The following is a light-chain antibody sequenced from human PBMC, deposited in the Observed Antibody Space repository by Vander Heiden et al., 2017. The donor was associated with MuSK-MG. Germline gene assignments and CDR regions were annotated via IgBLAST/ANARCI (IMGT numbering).Light chain of an antibody. Sequence: IMVKLTPDSPAGSLGERATVHCKSSQSVLYSANNKNYLAWYQQKPGQSPKDLSYWASSRRSVVPYRLRSSGSGTDGTLTISSLQPEDFAVYYCQQYYSCPRMFGGGTKVEI. J-gene: IGKJ4*02. CDR1: QSVLYSANNKNY. V-gene: IGKV4-1*01. CDR3: QQYYSCPRM. CDR2: WAS.